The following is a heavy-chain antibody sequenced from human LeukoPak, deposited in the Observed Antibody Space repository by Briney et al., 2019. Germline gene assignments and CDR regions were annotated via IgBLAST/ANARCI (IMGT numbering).Heavy chain of an antibody. CDR3: ARGRINYYDSSGYQLRGWFDP. V-gene: IGHV4-59*01. CDR2: IYYSGST. J-gene: IGHJ5*02. CDR1: GGSISSYY. D-gene: IGHD3-22*01. Sequence: ASETLSLTCTVSGGSISSYYWSWIRQPPGKGLEWIGYIYYSGSTNYNPSLKSRVTISVDTSKNQFSLKLSSVTAADTAVYYCARGRINYYDSSGYQLRGWFDPWGQGTLVTVSS.